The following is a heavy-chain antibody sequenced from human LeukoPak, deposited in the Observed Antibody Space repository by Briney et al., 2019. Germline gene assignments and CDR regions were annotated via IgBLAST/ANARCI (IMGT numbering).Heavy chain of an antibody. J-gene: IGHJ6*02. CDR3: ARATEYSSGWYDYCYGMDA. CDR2: ISYDGSNK. V-gene: IGHV3-30*04. CDR1: GFTFSSYA. D-gene: IGHD6-19*01. Sequence: GGSLRLSCAASGFTFSSYAMHWVRQAPGKGLEWVGVISYDGSNKYYADSVEGRFTISRDNSKNTLYLQMNSLRAEDTAVYYCARATEYSSGWYDYCYGMDAWGQGTTVTVSS.